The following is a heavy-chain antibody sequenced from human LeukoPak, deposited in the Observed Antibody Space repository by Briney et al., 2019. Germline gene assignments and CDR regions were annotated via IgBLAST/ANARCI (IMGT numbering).Heavy chain of an antibody. CDR3: ARRPPSSAAAGYFDY. V-gene: IGHV4-34*01. CDR2: INHSGST. CDR1: GGSFSGYY. D-gene: IGHD6-13*01. J-gene: IGHJ4*02. Sequence: SETLSLTCAVYGGSFSGYYWSWIRPPPGKGLEWIGEINHSGSTNYNPSLKSRVTISVDTSKNQFSLKLSSVTAADTAVYYCARRPPSSAAAGYFDYWGQGTLVTVSS.